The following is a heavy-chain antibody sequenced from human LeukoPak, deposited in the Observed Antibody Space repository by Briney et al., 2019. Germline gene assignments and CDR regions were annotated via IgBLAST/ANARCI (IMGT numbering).Heavy chain of an antibody. J-gene: IGHJ3*02. Sequence: SETLSLTCAVYGGSFSGYYWSWIRQPPGKGLEWIGEINHSGSTNYNPSLKSRVTISVDTSKNQFSLKLSSVTAADTAVYYCAREGIVVVSGAFDIWGQGTMVTVSS. CDR2: INHSGST. D-gene: IGHD3-22*01. CDR1: GGSFSGYY. V-gene: IGHV4-34*01. CDR3: AREGIVVVSGAFDI.